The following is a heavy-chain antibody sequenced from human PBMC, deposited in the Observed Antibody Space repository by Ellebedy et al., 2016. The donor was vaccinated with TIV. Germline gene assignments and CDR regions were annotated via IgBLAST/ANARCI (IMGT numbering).Heavy chain of an antibody. V-gene: IGHV4-30-4*01. Sequence: MPSETLSLTCSVSGGSMSSGEYFWSWVRQPPGKGLEWLWYFDYSGSTYYSPSLNSRVVISVDTSKNQFSLYLRSVTAADTAVYFCARDRGYGFDAWGQGTLVAVSS. CDR1: GGSMSSGEYF. J-gene: IGHJ4*01. CDR2: FDYSGST. CDR3: ARDRGYGFDA. D-gene: IGHD5-12*01.